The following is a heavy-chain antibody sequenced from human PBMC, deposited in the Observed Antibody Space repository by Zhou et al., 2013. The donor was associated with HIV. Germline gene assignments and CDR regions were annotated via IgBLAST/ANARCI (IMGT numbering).Heavy chain of an antibody. Sequence: QVQLVQSGAEVKKPGSSVKVSCKASGGSFNSFGISWVRQAPGQGLEWMGNVIATFRTTNYAQKFLERVTITSDESTSTVYMELSRLKPEDTAVYFCAKDLSTGILDYWGQGTLVTVSS. D-gene: IGHD1-1*01. J-gene: IGHJ4*02. CDR3: AKDLSTGILDY. V-gene: IGHV1-69*15. CDR1: GGSFNSFG. CDR2: VIATFRTT.